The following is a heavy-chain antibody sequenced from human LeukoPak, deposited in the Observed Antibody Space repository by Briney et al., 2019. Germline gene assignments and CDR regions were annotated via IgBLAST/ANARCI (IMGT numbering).Heavy chain of an antibody. V-gene: IGHV4-34*01. CDR3: ARGLAARRRGFDY. CDR2: INHSGST. J-gene: IGHJ4*02. Sequence: KPSETLSLTCAVYGGSFSGYYWVWIRQPPGKGLEWIGEINHSGSTNYNPSLKSRVTISVDTSKNQFYLKLSSVTAADTAVYYCARGLAARRRGFDYWGQGTLVTVSS. CDR1: GGSFSGYY. D-gene: IGHD6-6*01.